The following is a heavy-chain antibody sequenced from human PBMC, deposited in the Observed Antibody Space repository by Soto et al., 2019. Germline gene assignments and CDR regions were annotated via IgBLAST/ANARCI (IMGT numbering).Heavy chain of an antibody. D-gene: IGHD5-12*01. CDR2: ISAYNGNT. J-gene: IGHJ6*02. Sequence: GASVKVSCKASGYTFTSYGISWVRQAPGQVLEWMGWISAYNGNTNYAQKLQGRVTMTTDTSTSTAYMELRSLRSDDTAVYYCARVGYSGYDPLYYYYGMDVWGQGTTVTVSS. V-gene: IGHV1-18*01. CDR3: ARVGYSGYDPLYYYYGMDV. CDR1: GYTFTSYG.